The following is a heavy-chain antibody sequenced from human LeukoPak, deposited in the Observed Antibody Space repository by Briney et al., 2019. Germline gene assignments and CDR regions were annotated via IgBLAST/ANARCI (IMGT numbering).Heavy chain of an antibody. D-gene: IGHD5-18*01. CDR3: ARGVNRVTQYYFDY. CDR1: GGSISSHY. J-gene: IGHJ4*02. Sequence: PSETLSLTRTVSGGSISSHYWSWIRQPPGKGLEWIGYIYYSGSTYYNPSLKSRVTISIDTSKNQFSLKLSSVTAADTAVYYCARGVNRVTQYYFDYWGQGTLVTVSS. CDR2: IYYSGST. V-gene: IGHV4-59*06.